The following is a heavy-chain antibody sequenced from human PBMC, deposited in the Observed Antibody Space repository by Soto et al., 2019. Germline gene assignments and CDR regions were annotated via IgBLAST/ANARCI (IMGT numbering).Heavy chain of an antibody. CDR2: ISIGGGTM. CDR3: ARIYCTTTTCDSWFDP. J-gene: IGHJ5*02. V-gene: IGHV3-48*03. CDR1: GFTFSSYE. Sequence: GGSLRLSCEASGFTFSSYEMIWVRQAPGKGLEWVSYISIGGGTMYYADSVKGRFTISRDNAKNSLYLQMNSLRAEDTAVYFCARIYCTTTTCDSWFDPWGQGTLVTVSS. D-gene: IGHD2-2*01.